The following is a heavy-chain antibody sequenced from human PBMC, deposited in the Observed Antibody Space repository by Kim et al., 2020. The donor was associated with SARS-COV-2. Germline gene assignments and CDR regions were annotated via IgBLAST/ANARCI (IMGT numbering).Heavy chain of an antibody. CDR2: T. CDR3: ARHLARDAFDI. Sequence: TYCTPSLKSRVTISVDTSKNQFSLKLSSVTAADTAVYYCARHLARDAFDIWGQGTMVTVSS. J-gene: IGHJ3*02. V-gene: IGHV4-39*01.